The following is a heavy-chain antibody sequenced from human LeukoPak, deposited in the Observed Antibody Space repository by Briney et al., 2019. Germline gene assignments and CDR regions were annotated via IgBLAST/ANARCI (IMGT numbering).Heavy chain of an antibody. Sequence: PGGSLRLAWAAAGFTFSSYGMHWVRQAPGKVLEWVAVISYDGSNKYYADSVKGRFTIFSDNPKNPMYLHMTSLSAADTAVYYCAKSADMDTNYFGYWGQGTLVTVSS. CDR2: ISYDGSNK. V-gene: IGHV3-30*18. CDR3: AKSADMDTNYFGY. D-gene: IGHD5-18*01. CDR1: GFTFSSYG. J-gene: IGHJ4*02.